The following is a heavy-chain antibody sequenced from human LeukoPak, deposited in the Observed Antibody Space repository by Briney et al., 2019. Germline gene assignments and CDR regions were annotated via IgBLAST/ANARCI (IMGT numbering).Heavy chain of an antibody. CDR2: INPNSGGT. Sequence: ASVKVSCKASGYTFTGYYMHWVRQAPGQGLEWMGWINPNSGGTNYAQKFQGWVTMTRDTSISTAYMELSRLRSDDTAVYYCAREGQWLGQELDYWGQGTLVTVSS. CDR1: GYTFTGYY. CDR3: AREGQWLGQELDY. D-gene: IGHD6-19*01. J-gene: IGHJ4*02. V-gene: IGHV1-2*04.